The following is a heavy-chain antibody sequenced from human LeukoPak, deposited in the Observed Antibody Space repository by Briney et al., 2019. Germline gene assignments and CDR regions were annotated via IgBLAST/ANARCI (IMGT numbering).Heavy chain of an antibody. CDR1: GYSFSDYY. CDR3: ARGLAVAEN. V-gene: IGHV1-2*02. J-gene: IGHJ4*02. D-gene: IGHD6-19*01. Sequence: ASVKVSCKASGYSFSDYYVYWVRQAAGQGLEWMGVINANTGGTYYAQKFQGRVTMTRDPSISTAYMELSRLTSDDTAEYYCARGLAVAENWGQGTLVTVSS. CDR2: INANTGGT.